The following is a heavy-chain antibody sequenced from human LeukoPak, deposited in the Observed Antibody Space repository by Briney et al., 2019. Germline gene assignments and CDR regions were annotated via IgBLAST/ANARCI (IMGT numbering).Heavy chain of an antibody. CDR1: GYSFTSYW. CDR2: IYPGDSDT. CDR3: ARGAIVVVPAAIGSAWFDP. D-gene: IGHD2-2*01. V-gene: IGHV5-51*01. Sequence: PGESLKISCKGSGYSFTSYWIGWVRQMPGKGLEWMGIIYPGDSDTRYSPSFQGQVTISADKSISTAYLQWSSLKASDTAMYYCARGAIVVVPAAIGSAWFDPWGQGTLVTVSS. J-gene: IGHJ5*02.